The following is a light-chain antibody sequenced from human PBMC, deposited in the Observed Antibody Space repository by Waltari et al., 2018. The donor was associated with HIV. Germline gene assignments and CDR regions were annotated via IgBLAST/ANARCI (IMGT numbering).Light chain of an antibody. CDR1: QSVLYSSDNKNY. Sequence: DIVMTQSPDSLAVSLGERATINCKSSQSVLYSSDNKNYLAWYQQKAGQPPKLLIYWASTRESGVPDQFSGSGSGTDFTLTISSLQAEDVAFYYCQQYYTTVPLTFGGGTKVEIK. CDR3: QQYYTTVPLT. CDR2: WAS. V-gene: IGKV4-1*01. J-gene: IGKJ4*01.